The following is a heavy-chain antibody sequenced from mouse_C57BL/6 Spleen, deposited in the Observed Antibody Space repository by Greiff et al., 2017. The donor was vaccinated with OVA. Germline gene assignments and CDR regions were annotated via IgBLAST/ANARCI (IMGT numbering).Heavy chain of an antibody. J-gene: IGHJ1*03. Sequence: VQLQQPGAELVKPGASVKMSCKASGYTFTSYWITWVKQRPGQGLEWIGDIYPGSGSTNYNAKFKSKATLTVNTSSSTAYMQLSGLTSEDSAVYYGARWSNCVGGWYFDVWGTGTTVTVSA. V-gene: IGHV1-55*01. CDR1: GYTFTSYW. D-gene: IGHD2-5*01. CDR3: ARWSNCVGGWYFDV. CDR2: IYPGSGST.